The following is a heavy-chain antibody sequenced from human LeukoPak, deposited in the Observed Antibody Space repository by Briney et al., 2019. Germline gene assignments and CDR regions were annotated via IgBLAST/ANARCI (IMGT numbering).Heavy chain of an antibody. J-gene: IGHJ4*02. Sequence: AASVKVSCKVSGYTLTELSMHWVRQAPGKGLEWMGGFDPEDGETIYAQKFQGRVTMTEDTSTDTAYMELSSLRSEDTAVYYCATVPLVGASYFDYWGQGTLVTVSS. V-gene: IGHV1-24*01. CDR1: GYTLTELS. CDR2: FDPEDGET. CDR3: ATVPLVGASYFDY. D-gene: IGHD1-26*01.